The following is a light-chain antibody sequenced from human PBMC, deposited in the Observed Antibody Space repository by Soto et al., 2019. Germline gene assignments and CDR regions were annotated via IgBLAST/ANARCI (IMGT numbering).Light chain of an antibody. Sequence: SYELTQPPSVSVAPGKTARITCGGNNIGSKSVHWYQQKPGQAPVLAIYYDSDRPSGIPERFSGSNSGNTATLTISRVEAGDEADYYCQVWDSSSDHSVVFGGGTKVTVL. V-gene: IGLV3-21*04. CDR3: QVWDSSSDHSVV. J-gene: IGLJ2*01. CDR2: YDS. CDR1: NIGSKS.